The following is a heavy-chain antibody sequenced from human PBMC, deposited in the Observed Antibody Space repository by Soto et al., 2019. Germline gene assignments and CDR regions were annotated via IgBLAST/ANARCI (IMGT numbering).Heavy chain of an antibody. CDR3: ARASGIMVAHNYFDF. Sequence: GASVKVSCKASGYTFTSYYMHWVRQAPGQGLEWMGIINPSGGSTSYAQKFQGRVTMTRDTSTSTVYMELSSLRGEDTAVYYCARASGIMVAHNYFDFWGQGTLVTVSS. D-gene: IGHD2-8*01. V-gene: IGHV1-46*01. CDR2: INPSGGST. J-gene: IGHJ4*02. CDR1: GYTFTSYY.